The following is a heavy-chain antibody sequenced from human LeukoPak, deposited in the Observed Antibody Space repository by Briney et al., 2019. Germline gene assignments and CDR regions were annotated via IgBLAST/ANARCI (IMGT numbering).Heavy chain of an antibody. Sequence: PSETLSVTCTVSGGSIINYDYYWGWIRQPPGKGLEWIASMHYSGSTYLNPSFKSRVTISVDTSKNQFSLNLSSVTAADTAVYYCTRSCGSTSCSDGDWFDPWGQGTLVTVSS. D-gene: IGHD2-2*01. CDR1: GGSIINYDYY. CDR3: TRSCGSTSCSDGDWFDP. J-gene: IGHJ5*02. V-gene: IGHV4-39*01. CDR2: MHYSGST.